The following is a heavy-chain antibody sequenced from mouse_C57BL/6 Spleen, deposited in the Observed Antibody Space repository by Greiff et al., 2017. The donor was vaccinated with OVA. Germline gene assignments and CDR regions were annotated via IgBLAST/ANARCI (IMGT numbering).Heavy chain of an antibody. Sequence: VKLMESGPELVKPGASVKISCKASGYAFSSSWMNWVKQRPGKGLEWIGRIYPGDGDTNYNGKFKGKATLTADKSSSTAYMQLSSLTSEDSAVYFCARGSSYGYFDVWGTGTTVTVSS. J-gene: IGHJ1*03. CDR2: IYPGDGDT. D-gene: IGHD1-1*01. CDR1: GYAFSSSW. V-gene: IGHV1-82*01. CDR3: ARGSSYGYFDV.